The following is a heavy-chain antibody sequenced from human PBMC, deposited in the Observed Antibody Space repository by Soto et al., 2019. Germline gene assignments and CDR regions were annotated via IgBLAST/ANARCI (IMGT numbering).Heavy chain of an antibody. CDR1: EFTFSIHG. CDR2: ISPSSSTI. V-gene: IGHV3-48*02. CDR3: ARGGYFGESLYYYFDY. J-gene: IGHJ4*02. D-gene: IGHD3-10*01. Sequence: PGGSLRLSCAAPEFTFSIHGMIWVRQVPGKGLEWISYISPSSSTIFYSDSVKGRFTISRDNVKNSLYLQMSSLRDEDTAVYYCARGGYFGESLYYYFDYWGQGGLVTVSS.